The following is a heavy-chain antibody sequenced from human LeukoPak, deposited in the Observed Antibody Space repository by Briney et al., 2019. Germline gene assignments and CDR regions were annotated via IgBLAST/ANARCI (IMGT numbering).Heavy chain of an antibody. V-gene: IGHV4-39*07. CDR2: INHSGST. J-gene: IGHJ6*02. Sequence: SETLSLTCTVSGGSISSGGYYWSWIRQPPGKGLEWIGEINHSGSTNYNPSLKSRVTISVDTSKNQFSLKLSSVTAADTAVYYCARRTHPYYYYGMDVWGQGTTVTVSS. CDR1: GGSISSGGYY. CDR3: ARRTHPYYYYGMDV.